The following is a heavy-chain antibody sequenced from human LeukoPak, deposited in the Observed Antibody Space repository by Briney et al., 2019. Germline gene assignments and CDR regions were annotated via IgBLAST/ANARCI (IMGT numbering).Heavy chain of an antibody. CDR2: IANDGKDK. J-gene: IGHJ4*02. D-gene: IGHD2-2*01. V-gene: IGHV3-30*18. CDR3: AKDQQVGAAAYYFDS. CDR1: GFTFSRYG. Sequence: GGSLRLSCAASGFTFSRYGLHWVRQAPGKGLEWVTVIANDGKDKKYADSVKGRFTISRDNSESTLYLQMNSLRAEDTGVYYCAKDQQVGAAAYYFDSWGQGTLVTVSS.